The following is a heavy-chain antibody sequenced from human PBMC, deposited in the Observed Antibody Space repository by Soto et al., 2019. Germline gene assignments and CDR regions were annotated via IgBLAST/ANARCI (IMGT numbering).Heavy chain of an antibody. CDR3: PRSPLAIVVHPAKGP. CDR2: IDPSDSYT. Sequence: GEAPKISCTGSGYSSASYWISCVRQSPGKELEGMGRIDPSDSYTNYSPSFQAHVTISAAKTITTSYLQWRRLNASETAMNSCPRSPLAIVVHPAKGPWGQGTLVTVSS. CDR1: GYSSASYW. V-gene: IGHV5-10-1*01. D-gene: IGHD2-2*01. J-gene: IGHJ5*02.